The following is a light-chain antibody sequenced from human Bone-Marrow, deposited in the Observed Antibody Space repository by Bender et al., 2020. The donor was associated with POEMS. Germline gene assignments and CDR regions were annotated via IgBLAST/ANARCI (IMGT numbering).Light chain of an antibody. V-gene: IGLV2-14*03. CDR1: SNDVGGYNF. CDR2: GVS. Sequence: QSALTQPRSVSGSPGQSITLSCTGTSNDVGGYNFVSWYQQHPGKAPKLILYGVSNRPSGVSNRFSGSKSGNTASLTISGLQAEDEADYYCSSYTSSTSVFGGGTKLTVL. CDR3: SSYTSSTSV. J-gene: IGLJ3*02.